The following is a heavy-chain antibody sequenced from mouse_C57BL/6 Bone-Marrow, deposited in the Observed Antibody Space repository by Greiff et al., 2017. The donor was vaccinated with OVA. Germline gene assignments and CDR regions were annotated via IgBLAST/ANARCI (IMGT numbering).Heavy chain of an antibody. CDR3: ATDSSGRSFAY. D-gene: IGHD3-2*02. J-gene: IGHJ3*01. V-gene: IGHV1-26*01. CDR2: INPNNGGT. Sequence: VQLQQSGPELVKPGASVKISCKASGYTFTDYYMNWVKQSHGKSLEWIGDINPNNGGTSYNQKFKGKATLTVDKSSSTAYMELRSLTSEDSAVYYCATDSSGRSFAYWGQGTLVTVSA. CDR1: GYTFTDYY.